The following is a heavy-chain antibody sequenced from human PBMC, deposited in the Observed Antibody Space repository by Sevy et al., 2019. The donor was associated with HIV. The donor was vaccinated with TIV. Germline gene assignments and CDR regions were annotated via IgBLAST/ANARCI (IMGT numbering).Heavy chain of an antibody. CDR3: TTHAGIAAAGRVFDY. CDR2: IRNNVDSYTT. Sequence: GGSLRLSCAASGFTFSDHYMEWVRQAPGKGLEWVGRIRNNVDSYTTEYAASGKGKFTISREDSKNSLYLLMNSVKTEDTAVYYCTTHAGIAAAGRVFDYWGQGTLVTVSS. D-gene: IGHD6-13*01. J-gene: IGHJ4*02. V-gene: IGHV3-72*01. CDR1: GFTFSDHY.